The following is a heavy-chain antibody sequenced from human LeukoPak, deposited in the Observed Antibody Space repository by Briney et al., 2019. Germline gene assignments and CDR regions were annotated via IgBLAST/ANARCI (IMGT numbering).Heavy chain of an antibody. Sequence: PGGSLRLSCAASGFIFSSYGMHWVRQAPGKGLEWVSVFYTNGDTHYADSVKGRFTISRDDSKNTLYLQMNSLRAEDTAVYYCGRGVTWEVTAPDYWGQGTLVTVSS. CDR3: GRGVTWEVTAPDY. D-gene: IGHD1-14*01. J-gene: IGHJ4*02. V-gene: IGHV3-66*01. CDR2: FYTNGDT. CDR1: GFIFSSYG.